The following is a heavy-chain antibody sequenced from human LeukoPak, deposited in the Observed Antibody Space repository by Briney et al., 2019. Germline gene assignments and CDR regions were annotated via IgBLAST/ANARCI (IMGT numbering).Heavy chain of an antibody. J-gene: IGHJ6*02. D-gene: IGHD2-21*01. CDR3: AKYCGGDCYGMDV. Sequence: GGSLRLSCTASGFTFSSYWMSWVRQAPGKGLEWVANIKQDGSEKDYVDSVKGRFTISRDNARNSLYLQMNSLRAEDTAVYYCAKYCGGDCYGMDVWGQGTTVTVSS. CDR2: IKQDGSEK. CDR1: GFTFSSYW. V-gene: IGHV3-7*01.